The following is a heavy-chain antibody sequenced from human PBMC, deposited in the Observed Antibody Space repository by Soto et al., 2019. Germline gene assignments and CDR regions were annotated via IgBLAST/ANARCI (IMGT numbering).Heavy chain of an antibody. CDR1: GYTFTSYG. Sequence: ASVKVSCKASGYTFTSYGISWVRQAPGQGLEWMGWISAYNGNTNYAQKLQGRVTMNTDTSTSTAYMELRSLRSDDTAVYYCARDRVILTGYYPLNGYFDLWGRGTLVTVSS. CDR2: ISAYNGNT. CDR3: ARDRVILTGYYPLNGYFDL. J-gene: IGHJ2*01. D-gene: IGHD3-9*01. V-gene: IGHV1-18*01.